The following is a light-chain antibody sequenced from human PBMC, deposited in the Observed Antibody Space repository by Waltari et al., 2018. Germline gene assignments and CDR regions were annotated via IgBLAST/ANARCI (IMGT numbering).Light chain of an antibody. CDR3: SSYTSSSTFV. Sequence: QSALTQPASVSGSPGQSISISCTGTSSHVGGYNYVSWYQQHPGKAPKLMIYDVSQRPLGISNRFSGSKSGNTASMTISGLQAEDEADYYCSSYTSSSTFVFGIGTKVTVL. J-gene: IGLJ1*01. CDR2: DVS. CDR1: SSHVGGYNY. V-gene: IGLV2-14*03.